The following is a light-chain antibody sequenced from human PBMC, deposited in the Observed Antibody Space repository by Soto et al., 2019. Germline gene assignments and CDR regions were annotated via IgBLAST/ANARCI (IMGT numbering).Light chain of an antibody. J-gene: IGKJ2*01. V-gene: IGKV3-15*01. CDR2: GAS. Sequence: EIVMTQSPATLSVSPGERATLSCRASQSVRSNLAWYQQKPCQAPRLLIYGASTRATGIPVRFSGSGSGPEFSLTISSLQAEDFAVYYCQQYNNWPHTFGQGTKLEI. CDR1: QSVRSN. CDR3: QQYNNWPHT.